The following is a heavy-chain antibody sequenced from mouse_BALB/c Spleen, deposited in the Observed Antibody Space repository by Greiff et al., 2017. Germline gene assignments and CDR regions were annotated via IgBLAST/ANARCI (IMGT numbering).Heavy chain of an antibody. CDR2: IDPENGNT. Sequence: VQLQQSGAELVRPGALVKLSCKASGFTITDYYMHWVKQRPEQGLEWIGWIDPENGNTIYDPKFQGKASITADTSSNTAYLQLSSLTSEDTAVYYSARWEGNYVRYDAMDYWGQGTSVTVSS. CDR1: GFTITDYY. V-gene: IGHV14-1*02. D-gene: IGHD1-1*01. CDR3: ARWEGNYVRYDAMDY. J-gene: IGHJ4*01.